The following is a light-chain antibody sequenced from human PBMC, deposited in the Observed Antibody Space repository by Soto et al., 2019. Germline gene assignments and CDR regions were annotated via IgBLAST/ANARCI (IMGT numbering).Light chain of an antibody. V-gene: IGKV3-20*01. CDR2: GAS. CDR1: QSVSSAY. J-gene: IGKJ2*01. CDR3: DQSGSSFYT. Sequence: EIVLTQSPGTLSLSPGERATLSCRASQSVSSAYLAWYQQIPGQAPRLLIYGASSRATGIPDRFSGSGSGTDFTLTISGLEPEDFAVYYCDQSGSSFYTFGQGTKLESK.